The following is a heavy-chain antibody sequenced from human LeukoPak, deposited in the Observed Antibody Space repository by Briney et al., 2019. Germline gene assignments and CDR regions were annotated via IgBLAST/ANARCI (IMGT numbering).Heavy chain of an antibody. D-gene: IGHD3-16*02. J-gene: IGHJ4*02. Sequence: SETLSLTCTVSGGSISSYYWSWIRQPAGKGLEWIGRIYTSGSTNYNPSLKSRVTMSVDTSKNQFSLKLSSVTAADTAVYYCARASRDYVWGSYPRRFSSFDYWGQGTLVTVSS. CDR2: IYTSGST. CDR1: GGSISSYY. V-gene: IGHV4-4*07. CDR3: ARASRDYVWGSYPRRFSSFDY.